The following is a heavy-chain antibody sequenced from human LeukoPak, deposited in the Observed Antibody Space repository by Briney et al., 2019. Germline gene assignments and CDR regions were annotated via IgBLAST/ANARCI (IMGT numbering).Heavy chain of an antibody. CDR2: MHVGNGHT. CDR3: AREGSYCDGGDCYSFDF. CDR1: GYTFTANY. V-gene: IGHV1-2*02. Sequence: ASVKVSCKASGYTFTANYLQWVRQAPGLGPEWLGWMHVGNGHTRYAPKYQGRVTLTRDTSINTAYMELSSLTSDDTAVYYCAREGSYCDGGDCYSFDFWGQGTLVTVSS. J-gene: IGHJ4*02. D-gene: IGHD2-21*02.